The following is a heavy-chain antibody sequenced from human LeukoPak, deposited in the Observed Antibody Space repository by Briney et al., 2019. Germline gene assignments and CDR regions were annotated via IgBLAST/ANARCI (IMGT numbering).Heavy chain of an antibody. J-gene: IGHJ6*03. Sequence: SGLTLVNPTQTLTLTCSFSGFSLRTSGMGVSWIRQLPGKAREWLARIDWNDDKYYTTSPKTRLTISKATTNTQVVLTMTNMDTVDTATYYWERMQDHYYYIDVWGKGTPVTVS. V-gene: IGHV2-70*11. CDR3: ERMQDHYYYIDV. CDR1: GFSLRTSGMG. D-gene: IGHD2-15*01. CDR2: IDWNDDK.